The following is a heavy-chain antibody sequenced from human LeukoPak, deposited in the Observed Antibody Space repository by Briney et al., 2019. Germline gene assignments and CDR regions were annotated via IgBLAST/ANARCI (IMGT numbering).Heavy chain of an antibody. J-gene: IGHJ4*02. CDR3: ARDKGVVGATPLDS. CDR1: GFTFSNYA. D-gene: IGHD1-26*01. CDR2: ISYNGSNK. V-gene: IGHV3-30-3*01. Sequence: GRSLRLSCAASGFTFSNYAMHWVRQAPGKGLEWVAVISYNGSNKYYADSVKGRVTISRDNSKSTLYLQMNSLRAEDTTIYYCARDKGVVGATPLDSWGQGTLVTVSS.